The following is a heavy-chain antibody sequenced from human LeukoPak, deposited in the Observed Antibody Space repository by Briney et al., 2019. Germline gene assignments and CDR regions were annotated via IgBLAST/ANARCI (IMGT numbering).Heavy chain of an antibody. J-gene: IGHJ3*02. V-gene: IGHV3-66*01. CDR3: ARGIGSSVENAFDI. Sequence: GRSLRLSCAASGFTVSSNYMSWVRQAPGKGLEWVSVIYSGGSTYYADSVKGRFTISRDNSKNTLYLQMNSLRAEDTAVYYCARGIGSSVENAFDIWGQGTMVTVSS. D-gene: IGHD2-2*01. CDR2: IYSGGST. CDR1: GFTVSSNY.